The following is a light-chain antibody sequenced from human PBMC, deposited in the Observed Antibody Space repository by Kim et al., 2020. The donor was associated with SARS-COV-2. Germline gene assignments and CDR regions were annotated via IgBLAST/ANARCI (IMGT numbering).Light chain of an antibody. V-gene: IGKV3-15*01. CDR3: HQYSNWPPGT. CDR1: QSVSSN. J-gene: IGKJ1*01. CDR2: DAS. Sequence: SPGESATPSCRAIQSVSSNLAWYQQKPGQAPRLLIYDASTRSTDIPARFSGSGSGTEFTLTISSLQSEDFAVYYCHQYSNWPPGTFGQGTKVDIK.